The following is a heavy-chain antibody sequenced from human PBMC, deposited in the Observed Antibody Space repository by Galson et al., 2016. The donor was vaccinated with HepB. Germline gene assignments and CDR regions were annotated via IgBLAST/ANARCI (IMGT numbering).Heavy chain of an antibody. V-gene: IGHV3-23*01. CDR1: GFTFSFSNYA. D-gene: IGHD4-23*01. CDR2: INDTPDRT. J-gene: IGHJ5*01. CDR3: AIDSVGGPKSNFPDS. Sequence: SLRLSCAASGFTFSFSNYAMTWVRQAPGKELEWVSAINDTPDRTYYADSVKGRFTISRDNSKSTVFLQMSSLRAEDTAVYYCAIDSVGGPKSNFPDSWGQGTLVTVSS.